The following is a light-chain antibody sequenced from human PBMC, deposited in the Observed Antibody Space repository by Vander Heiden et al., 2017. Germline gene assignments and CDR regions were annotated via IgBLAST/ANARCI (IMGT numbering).Light chain of an antibody. CDR3: QAWDSSTVV. CDR2: QDY. J-gene: IGLJ3*02. CDR1: KLGDKD. Sequence: SYALTQPPSVPVSPGQTAHITCSGSKLGDKDAYWYQQKAGQSPVLVMYQDYKRPSGIPERFSGSNSGNTATLTISGTQTMDEAYYYCQAWDSSTVVFGGGTKLTVL. V-gene: IGLV3-1*01.